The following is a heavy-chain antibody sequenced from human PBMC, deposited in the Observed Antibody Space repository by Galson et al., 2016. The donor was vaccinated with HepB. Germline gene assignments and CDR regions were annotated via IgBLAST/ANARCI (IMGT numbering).Heavy chain of an antibody. J-gene: IGHJ4*02. CDR2: ISGPSTYI. Sequence: SLRLSCAASLFSFSTYTIHWLRQAPGKGLEWVSSISGPSTYIYYSDSVRGRFTLSRDNAKSSLYLHMSSLRAEDTAVYYCATSGGGYHFYYDYWGQGTLVTVSS. CDR1: LFSFSTYT. D-gene: IGHD2-21*02. V-gene: IGHV3-21*01. CDR3: ATSGGGYHFYYDY.